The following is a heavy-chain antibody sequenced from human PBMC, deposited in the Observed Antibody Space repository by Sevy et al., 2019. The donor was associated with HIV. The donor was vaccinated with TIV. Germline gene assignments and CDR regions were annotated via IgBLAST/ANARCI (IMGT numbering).Heavy chain of an antibody. V-gene: IGHV3-30*03. J-gene: IGHJ4*02. Sequence: GGFLRLSCVVSGFNFSDYGMHWVRQAPGKGLEWVSAVSYDGSNKLYVDSVKGRFTISRDDSMNSLFLQMNSLRAEDTAIYYCAIYGDSRSGLDFWGQGTLVTVSS. CDR1: GFNFSDYG. CDR3: AIYGDSRSGLDF. D-gene: IGHD4-17*01. CDR2: VSYDGSNK.